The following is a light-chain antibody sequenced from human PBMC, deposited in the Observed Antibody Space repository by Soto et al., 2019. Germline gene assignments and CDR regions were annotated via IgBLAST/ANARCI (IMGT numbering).Light chain of an antibody. CDR1: QGIYSW. Sequence: DIQMTQSPSTLSASVGDRVTITCRASQGIYSWLAWYQQKPGKAPRLLIYKASNLDSGVPSRFVGSGSGTEFTLTISSLQPDDFATYYCQQYGTYILTVGGGTKVELK. J-gene: IGKJ4*01. V-gene: IGKV1-5*03. CDR2: KAS. CDR3: QQYGTYILT.